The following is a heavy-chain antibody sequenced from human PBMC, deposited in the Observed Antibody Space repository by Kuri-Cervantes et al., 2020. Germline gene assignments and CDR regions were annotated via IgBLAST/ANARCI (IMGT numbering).Heavy chain of an antibody. Sequence: GGSLRLSCAASGFTFSSYWMHWVRQAPGKGLVWVSRINSDGSSTSYADSVKGRFTISRDNAKNSLYLQMDSLRAEDTAMYYCTRDNRNRAFDCWGQGTLVTVSS. CDR2: INSDGSST. V-gene: IGHV3-74*01. CDR3: TRDNRNRAFDC. CDR1: GFTFSSYW. D-gene: IGHD1-14*01. J-gene: IGHJ4*02.